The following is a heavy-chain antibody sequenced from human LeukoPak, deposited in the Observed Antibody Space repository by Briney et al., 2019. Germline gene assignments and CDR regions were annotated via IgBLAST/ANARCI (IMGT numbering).Heavy chain of an antibody. V-gene: IGHV3-23*01. CDR1: GFTFSSYA. Sequence: GGSLRLSCAASGFTFSSYAMSWVRQAPGKGLEWVSAISGSGGSTYYADSVKGRFTISRDNSKNTLYLQMNSLRAEDTAVYYFAKRDRLVRDAFDIWGKGKMFTVSS. CDR2: ISGSGGST. CDR3: AKRDRLVRDAFDI. D-gene: IGHD3-9*01. J-gene: IGHJ3*02.